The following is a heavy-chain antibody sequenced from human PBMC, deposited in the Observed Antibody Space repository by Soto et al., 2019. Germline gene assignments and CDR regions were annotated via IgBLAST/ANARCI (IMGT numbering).Heavy chain of an antibody. CDR3: ARDGGYYDSSGPGYYYYYYGMDV. V-gene: IGHV4-59*01. CDR2: IYYSGST. Sequence: SETLSLTCTVSGGSISSYYWSWIRQPPGKGLEWIGYIYYSGSTNYNPSLKSRVTISVDTSKNQFSLKLSSVTAADTAVYYCARDGGYYDSSGPGYYYYYYGMDVWGQGTTVTVSS. D-gene: IGHD3-22*01. J-gene: IGHJ6*02. CDR1: GGSISSYY.